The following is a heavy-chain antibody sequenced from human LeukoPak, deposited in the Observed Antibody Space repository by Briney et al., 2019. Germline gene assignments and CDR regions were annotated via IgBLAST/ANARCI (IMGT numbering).Heavy chain of an antibody. CDR1: GFPFSSYA. Sequence: GGSLSLSCAASGFPFSSYAMSWVRQAPGKGLEWVSAISGSGGSTYYADSVKGRFTISRDNSKNTLDLQMNSLRVEDTAVYYRAKDSQGRSSPYYFNYWGQGTLVTVSS. D-gene: IGHD2-2*01. V-gene: IGHV3-23*01. CDR3: AKDSQGRSSPYYFNY. J-gene: IGHJ4*02. CDR2: ISGSGGST.